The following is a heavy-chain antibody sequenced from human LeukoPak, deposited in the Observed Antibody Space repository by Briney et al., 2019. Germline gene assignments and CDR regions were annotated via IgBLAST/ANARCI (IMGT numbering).Heavy chain of an antibody. J-gene: IGHJ3*02. CDR2: IKQDGSEK. CDR3: AREGYGDYRDAFDI. V-gene: IGHV3-7*01. CDR1: GFTFSSYW. Sequence: GGSLRLSCAASGFTFSSYWMSWVRQAPGKGLEWVANIKQDGSEKYYVDSVKGRFTISRDNAKNSLCLQMNSLRAEDTAVYYCAREGYGDYRDAFDIWGQGTMVTVSS. D-gene: IGHD4-17*01.